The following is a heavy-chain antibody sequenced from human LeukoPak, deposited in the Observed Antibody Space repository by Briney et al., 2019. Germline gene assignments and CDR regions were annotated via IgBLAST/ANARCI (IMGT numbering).Heavy chain of an antibody. CDR1: GYSFTTYW. V-gene: IGHV5-51*01. CDR3: ARRRYCSSTSCYAGFGY. Sequence: GESLKISCKGSGYSFTTYWIGWVRQMPGEGLEWMGIIYPDDSDIRYSPSFQGQVTISADKSISTAYLQWSSLKASDTAMYYCARRRYCSSTSCYAGFGYWGQGTLVTVSS. CDR2: IYPDDSDI. J-gene: IGHJ4*02. D-gene: IGHD2-2*01.